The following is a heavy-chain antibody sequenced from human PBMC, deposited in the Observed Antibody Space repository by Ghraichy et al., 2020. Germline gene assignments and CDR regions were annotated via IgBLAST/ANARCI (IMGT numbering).Heavy chain of an antibody. V-gene: IGHV3-23*01. Sequence: GESLNISCAASGFSFSSYAMNWVRQAPGRGLEWVSIISAGGDISYYADSLKGRFTISRDNSKNTLYLQMNSLRAEDTAVYYCAKTNNAHWNEDPFDIWGQGTLVTVSS. J-gene: IGHJ3*02. CDR3: AKTNNAHWNEDPFDI. CDR2: ISAGGDIS. CDR1: GFSFSSYA. D-gene: IGHD1-1*01.